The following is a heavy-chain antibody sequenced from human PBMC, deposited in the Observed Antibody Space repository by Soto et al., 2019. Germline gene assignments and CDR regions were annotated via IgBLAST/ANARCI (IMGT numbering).Heavy chain of an antibody. CDR2: INDSGNI. J-gene: IGHJ6*03. CDR1: GGSLRGYQ. CDR3: ARGLILWFGELSRRGGYYSYMDV. Sequence: QVQLQQWGAGLLKPSETLSLTCAVYGGSLRGYQWTWIRQTPGKGLEWIGAINDSGNINYNPSLKSRFTILLDTPRRQIALKLSSVTAADSAVYYCARGLILWFGELSRRGGYYSYMDVWGKGTTVTVSS. V-gene: IGHV4-34*01. D-gene: IGHD3-10*01.